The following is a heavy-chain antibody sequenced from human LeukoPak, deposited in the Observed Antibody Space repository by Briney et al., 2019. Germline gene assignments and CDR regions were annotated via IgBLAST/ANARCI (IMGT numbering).Heavy chain of an antibody. J-gene: IGHJ4*02. CDR2: IYPGDSDI. D-gene: IGHD5-24*01. CDR1: GYSFTSYW. V-gene: IGHV5-51*01. CDR3: ATLNGYQMY. Sequence: PGESLKISCKGSGYSFTSYWIGWVRQMPGKGLEWMGIIYPGDSDIKYSPSFQGQVTISADRSINTAYLQWSSLKASDTAMFYCATLNGYQMYWGQGTLVTVSS.